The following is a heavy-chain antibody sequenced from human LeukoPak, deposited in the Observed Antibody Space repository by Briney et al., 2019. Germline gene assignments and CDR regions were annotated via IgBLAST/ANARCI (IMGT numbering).Heavy chain of an antibody. CDR3: AREGTVAGTPRDYYYYYMDV. CDR1: GYTFTSYG. V-gene: IGHV1-18*01. D-gene: IGHD6-19*01. Sequence: GASVKVSCKASGYTFTSYGISWVRQAPGQGLEWMGWISAYNGNTNYAQKLQGRVTMTTDTSTSTAYMELRSLRSDDTAVYYCAREGTVAGTPRDYYYYYMDVCGKGTTVTVSS. J-gene: IGHJ6*03. CDR2: ISAYNGNT.